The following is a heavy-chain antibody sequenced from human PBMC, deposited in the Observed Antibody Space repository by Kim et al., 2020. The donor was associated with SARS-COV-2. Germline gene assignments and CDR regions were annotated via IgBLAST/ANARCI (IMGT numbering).Heavy chain of an antibody. Sequence: ASVKVSCKASGYTFTSYAMNWVRQAPGQGLEWMGWINTNTGNPTYAQGFTGRFVFSLDTSVSTAYLQISSLKAEDTAVYYCARAPKIQLWFLHKRGYFDYWAQGTLATVSS. CDR1: GYTFTSYA. CDR2: INTNTGNP. CDR3: ARAPKIQLWFLHKRGYFDY. D-gene: IGHD5-18*01. J-gene: IGHJ4*02. V-gene: IGHV7-4-1*02.